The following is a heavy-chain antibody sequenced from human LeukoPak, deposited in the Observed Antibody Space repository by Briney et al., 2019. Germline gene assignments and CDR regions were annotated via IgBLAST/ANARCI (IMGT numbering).Heavy chain of an antibody. CDR1: GGSISSSSYY. CDR2: IYTSGST. Sequence: SETLSLTCTVSGGSISSSSYYWGWIRQPPGKGLEWIGRIYTSGSTNYNPSLKSRVTMSVDTSKNQFSLKLSSVTAADTAVYYCARALSSGQIDYWGQGTLVTVSS. CDR3: ARALSSGQIDY. J-gene: IGHJ4*02. D-gene: IGHD6-19*01. V-gene: IGHV4-61*05.